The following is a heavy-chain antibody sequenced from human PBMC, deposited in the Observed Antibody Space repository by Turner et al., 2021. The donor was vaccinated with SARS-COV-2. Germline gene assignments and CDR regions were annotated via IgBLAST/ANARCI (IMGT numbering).Heavy chain of an antibody. CDR1: GFTFRTYS. Sequence: EVQLVESGGGLVKPGGSLRFSCVASGFTFRTYSMNWVRQAPGKGLEWVSSISSSSSYIYYANSVKGRLTISRDNAKNSLYLQMNSLRAEDTAVYYCARARWHYYDSSGYYPDAFDIWGQGTMVTVSS. CDR2: ISSSSSYI. D-gene: IGHD3-22*01. V-gene: IGHV3-21*01. CDR3: ARARWHYYDSSGYYPDAFDI. J-gene: IGHJ3*02.